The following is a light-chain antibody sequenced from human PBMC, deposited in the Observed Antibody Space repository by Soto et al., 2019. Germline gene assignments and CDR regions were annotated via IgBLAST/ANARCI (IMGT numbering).Light chain of an antibody. Sequence: QSVLTQPASVSGSPGQSITISCTGTSSDVDFYNFVSWYQQHPGKAPKLTIYEVSNRSSGVSSRFSGSKSGNTASLTISGLRAEDEADYYCSSSTLTSYVFGTGTKV. CDR3: SSSTLTSYV. CDR2: EVS. V-gene: IGLV2-14*01. CDR1: SSDVDFYNF. J-gene: IGLJ1*01.